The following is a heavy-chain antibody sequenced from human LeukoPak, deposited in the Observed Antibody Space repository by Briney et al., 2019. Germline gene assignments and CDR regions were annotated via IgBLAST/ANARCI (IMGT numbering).Heavy chain of an antibody. CDR3: ARDGAAGGMDV. V-gene: IGHV3-30-3*01. CDR2: ISYDGSNK. J-gene: IGHJ6*02. Sequence: GGSLRLSCAASGFTFSSYAMHWVRQAPGKGLEWVAVISYDGSNKYYADSVKGRFTISRDNSKNTLYLRMNSLRAEDTAVYYCARDGAAGGMDVWGQGTTVTVSS. D-gene: IGHD6-13*01. CDR1: GFTFSSYA.